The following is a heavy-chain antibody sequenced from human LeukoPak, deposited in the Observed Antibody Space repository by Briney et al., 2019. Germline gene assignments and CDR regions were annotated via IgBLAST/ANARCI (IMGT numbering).Heavy chain of an antibody. D-gene: IGHD4-11*01. J-gene: IGHJ5*02. V-gene: IGHV3-30*02. CDR3: TRERVDSNYS. Sequence: HPGGSLRLSCAASGFTFSTYGMHWVRQTPGKGLEWVAFIRYDGSSEYYGDSVKGRFTISRDNSKNTLYLQMNSLRAEDTAVYYCTRERVDSNYSWGQGTLVTVSS. CDR1: GFTFSTYG. CDR2: IRYDGSSE.